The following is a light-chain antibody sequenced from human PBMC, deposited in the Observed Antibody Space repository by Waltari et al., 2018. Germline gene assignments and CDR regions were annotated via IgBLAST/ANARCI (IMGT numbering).Light chain of an antibody. CDR2: RNN. J-gene: IGLJ3*02. CDR1: SNNVGNLG. Sequence: QAGLTQPPSVSKDLRQTATLTCTGNSNNVGNLGASWLQQHQGHPPKLLSYRNNARPTGMSERFSASRSGNTAALTITGLQAEDEADYYCSTWDSSLSGWVFGGGTKLTVL. CDR3: STWDSSLSGWV. V-gene: IGLV10-54*04.